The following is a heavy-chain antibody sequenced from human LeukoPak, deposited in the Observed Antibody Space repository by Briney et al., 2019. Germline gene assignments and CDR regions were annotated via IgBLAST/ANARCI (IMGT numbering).Heavy chain of an antibody. Sequence: SETLSLTCTVSGGSISSYYWSWIRQPPGKGLEWIGYIYYSGSTNYNPSLKSRVTISVDTSKNQFSLKLSSVTAADTAVYYCARDYYDSSGYYYYYYGMDVWGQGTTVTASS. CDR3: ARDYYDSSGYYYYYYGMDV. J-gene: IGHJ6*02. V-gene: IGHV4-59*12. CDR1: GGSISSYY. CDR2: IYYSGST. D-gene: IGHD3-22*01.